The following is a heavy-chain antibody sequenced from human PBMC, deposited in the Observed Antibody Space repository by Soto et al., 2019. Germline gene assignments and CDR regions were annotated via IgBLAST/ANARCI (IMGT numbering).Heavy chain of an antibody. CDR3: ARGPFRPSAMDV. V-gene: IGHV1-69*01. D-gene: IGHD3-10*01. J-gene: IGHJ6*02. CDR2: TIPALGKT. Sequence: QVQLMQSGAEIKKPGSSVKGSCKTSGDNFKKNVFTWVRQAPGQRLEWMGGTIPALGKTHSIEKFQGRVTITVGDATRTVYMEVRDLTSEDTASYYCARGPFRPSAMDVWGQGTTVTVSS. CDR1: GDNFKKNV.